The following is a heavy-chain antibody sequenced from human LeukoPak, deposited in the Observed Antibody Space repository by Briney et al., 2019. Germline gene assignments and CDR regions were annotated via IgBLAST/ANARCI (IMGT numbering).Heavy chain of an antibody. J-gene: IGHJ4*02. V-gene: IGHV4-34*01. CDR3: ARSGRSIAARSASDY. CDR1: GGSFSGYY. CDR2: INHSGST. Sequence: SETLSLTCAVYGGSFSGYYWSWIRQPPGKGLEWIGEINHSGSTNYNPSLKSRVTISVDTSKNQFSLKLSSVTAADTAVYYCARSGRSIAARSASDYWGQGTLVTVSS. D-gene: IGHD6-6*01.